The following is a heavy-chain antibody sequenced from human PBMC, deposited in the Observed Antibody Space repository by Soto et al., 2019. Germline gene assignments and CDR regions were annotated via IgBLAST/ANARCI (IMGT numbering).Heavy chain of an antibody. CDR3: APLLRDGYIHWYFDL. V-gene: IGHV2-5*02. D-gene: IGHD5-12*01. CDR1: GFSLSTSVVG. J-gene: IGHJ2*01. CDR2: IYCDDDK. Sequence: QITLKESGPTLVKPTQTLTLTCTFSGFSLSTSVVGVGWIRQPPGKALEWLAFIYCDDDKHYSPSLKSTLNITEDISENEVVLTLTNVNPVDQSTYYCAPLLRDGYIHWYFDLWGRGTMVTVSS.